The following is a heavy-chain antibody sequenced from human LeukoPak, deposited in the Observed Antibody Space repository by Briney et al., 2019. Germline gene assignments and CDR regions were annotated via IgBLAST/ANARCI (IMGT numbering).Heavy chain of an antibody. V-gene: IGHV4-34*01. J-gene: IGHJ6*03. D-gene: IGHD3-10*01. CDR1: GGSFSGYY. Sequence: SETLSLTCAVSGGSFSGYYLSWVRQPPGKGLEWIAEINHSGSTNYNPSLKSRVAISLDTSKNQFSMKLSSVTAADTAVYYCARGRQLLWFGTQGNYYYYMDVWGKGTTVTVSS. CDR2: INHSGST. CDR3: ARGRQLLWFGTQGNYYYYMDV.